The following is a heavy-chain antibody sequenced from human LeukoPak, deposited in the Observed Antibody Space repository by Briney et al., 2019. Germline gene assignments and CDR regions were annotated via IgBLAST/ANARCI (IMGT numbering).Heavy chain of an antibody. D-gene: IGHD3-22*01. J-gene: IGHJ4*02. CDR2: IYHSGST. CDR1: GYSISSGYY. V-gene: IGHV4-38-2*02. CDR3: ARDLGDYDSSGFDY. Sequence: SETLSLTCAVSGYSISSGYYWGSIRQPPGKGLEWIGSIYHSGSTYYNPSLKSRVTISVDTSKNQFSLKLSSVTAADTAVYYCARDLGDYDSSGFDYWGQGTLVAVSS.